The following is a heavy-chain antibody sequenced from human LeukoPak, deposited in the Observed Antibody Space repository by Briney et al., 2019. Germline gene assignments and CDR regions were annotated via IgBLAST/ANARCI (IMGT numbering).Heavy chain of an antibody. J-gene: IGHJ4*02. CDR2: INPNSGGT. V-gene: IGHV1-2*02. CDR3: ARDREDCGGDCYSRISYPDY. CDR1: GYTFTGYF. Sequence: ASVKVSCKASGYTFTGYFMHWVRQAPGQGLEWMGWINPNSGGTNYAQKFQGRVTMTRDTSISTAYMELSRLRSDDTAVYYCARDREDCGGDCYSRISYPDYWGQGTLVTVSS. D-gene: IGHD2-21*01.